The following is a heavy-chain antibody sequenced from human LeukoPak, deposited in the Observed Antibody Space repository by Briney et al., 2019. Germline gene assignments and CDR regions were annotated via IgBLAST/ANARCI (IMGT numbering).Heavy chain of an antibody. Sequence: SETLSLTCSVSGYSISSAYYWSWIRQSPGKGLEWIGEINHSGGTYYSPSLKSRVTISADTSKKQFSLKLRSVTAADTAVYYCARKGGGQLVNTRRWFDPWGQGTLVTVSS. J-gene: IGHJ5*02. V-gene: IGHV4-38-2*02. CDR3: ARKGGGQLVNTRRWFDP. D-gene: IGHD6-13*01. CDR2: INHSGGT. CDR1: GYSISSAYY.